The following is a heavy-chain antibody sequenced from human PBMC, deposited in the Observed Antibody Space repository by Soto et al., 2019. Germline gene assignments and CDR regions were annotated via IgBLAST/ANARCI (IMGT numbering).Heavy chain of an antibody. V-gene: IGHV4-30-4*02. D-gene: IGHD4-17*01. CDR3: ARTVDYFDP. Sequence: SETLSLTCTVSGGSIGSGDYYWSWIRQPPGKGLECIGSIYFSGSTYYNPSLKNRVAISADTSKNQFSLKLSSLTSEDTAVYYCARTVDYFDPWGQGTLVTVSS. CDR1: GGSIGSGDYY. CDR2: IYFSGST. J-gene: IGHJ5*02.